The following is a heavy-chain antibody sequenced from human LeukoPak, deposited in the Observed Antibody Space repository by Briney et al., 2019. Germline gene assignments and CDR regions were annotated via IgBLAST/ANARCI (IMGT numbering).Heavy chain of an antibody. CDR1: GGSISSDH. CDR3: ARQLGSTTTPFDY. D-gene: IGHD4-11*01. Sequence: KPSETLSLTCTVSGGSISSDHWNWIRQPPGKGLEWIGCIYYSGSTNYNPSLKSRVTISVDTSKNQFSLKLSSVTAADTAVYYCARQLGSTTTPFDYWGQGTLVTVSS. CDR2: IYYSGST. V-gene: IGHV4-59*08. J-gene: IGHJ4*02.